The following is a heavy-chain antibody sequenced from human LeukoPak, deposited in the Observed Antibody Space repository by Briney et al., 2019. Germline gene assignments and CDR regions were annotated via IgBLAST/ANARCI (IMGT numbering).Heavy chain of an antibody. CDR1: GFTFSSYA. CDR2: ISSNGGST. V-gene: IGHV3-64*01. J-gene: IGHJ6*03. Sequence: GGSLRLSCAASGFTFSSYAMHWVRQAPGKGLEYVSAISSNGGSTYYANSVKGRFTISRDNSKNTLYLQMGSLRAEDMAVYYCAGGGYYYYMDVWGKGTTVTVSS. D-gene: IGHD3-16*01. CDR3: AGGGYYYYMDV.